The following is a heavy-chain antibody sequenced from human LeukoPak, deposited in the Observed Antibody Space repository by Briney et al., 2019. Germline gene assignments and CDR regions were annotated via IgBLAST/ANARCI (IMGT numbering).Heavy chain of an antibody. D-gene: IGHD2-21*01. Sequence: GGSLRLSCEGSGYPFSNFAMSWIRQGPGKGLEWVADISGSDGTTCYADSVKGRFTISRDNSQNMLYLQMHSLRVEDTAVYYCAKHRLSVLGRGDHWGQGLLVTVSP. CDR1: GYPFSNFA. CDR3: AKHRLSVLGRGDH. J-gene: IGHJ4*02. CDR2: ISGSDGTT. V-gene: IGHV3-23*01.